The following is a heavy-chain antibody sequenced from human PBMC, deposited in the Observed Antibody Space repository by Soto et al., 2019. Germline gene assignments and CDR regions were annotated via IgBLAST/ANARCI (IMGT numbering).Heavy chain of an antibody. Sequence: GGSLRLSCAASGFTFSSYAMHWVRQAPGKGLEWVAVISYDGSNKYYADSVKGRFTISRDNSKNTLYLQMNSLRAEDTAVYYCARDLEARLGQWLVLDYYYGMDVWGQGTTVTVSS. V-gene: IGHV3-30-3*01. CDR3: ARDLEARLGQWLVLDYYYGMDV. J-gene: IGHJ6*02. CDR1: GFTFSSYA. CDR2: ISYDGSNK. D-gene: IGHD6-19*01.